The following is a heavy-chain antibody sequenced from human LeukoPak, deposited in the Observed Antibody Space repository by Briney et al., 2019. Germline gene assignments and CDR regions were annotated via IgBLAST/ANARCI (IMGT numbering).Heavy chain of an antibody. J-gene: IGHJ4*02. V-gene: IGHV3-23*01. CDR2: ISGSGGTT. D-gene: IGHD5-12*01. Sequence: GGSLRLSCAASEFTFCSYAMSWVRQAPGKGLEWVSAISGSGGTTYYADSVKGRFTISRDNSKNTLYLQMNNLRVEDTAVYYCAICPRGWLPSIFDYWGQGTLVTVSS. CDR1: EFTFCSYA. CDR3: AICPRGWLPSIFDY.